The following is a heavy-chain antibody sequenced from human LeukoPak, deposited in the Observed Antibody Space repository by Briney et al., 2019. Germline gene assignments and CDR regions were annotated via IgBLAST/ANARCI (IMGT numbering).Heavy chain of an antibody. V-gene: IGHV5-51*01. CDR1: GYTFTAYW. J-gene: IGHJ4*02. CDR2: IYPGDSDT. Sequence: GESLKISCKGSGYTFTAYWIGWVRQMPGKGLELMGIIYPGDSDTRYSPSFQGQVTISADKSISTAYLQWSSLKASDTAMYYCARHSPTTSMIDYWGQGTLVTVSS. CDR3: ARHSPTTSMIDY. D-gene: IGHD1-14*01.